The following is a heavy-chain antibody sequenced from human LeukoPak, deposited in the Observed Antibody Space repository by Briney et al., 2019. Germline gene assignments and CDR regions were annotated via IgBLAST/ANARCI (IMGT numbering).Heavy chain of an antibody. CDR1: GFTVSSNY. D-gene: IGHD2-15*01. V-gene: IGHV3-53*01. Sequence: GGSLRLSCAASGFTVSSNYMSWVRQAPGEGLEWVSVIYSGGSTYYADSVKGRFTISRDNSKNTLYLQMNSLRAEDTAVYYCAREMGCSGGSCYYPAPFDYWGQGTLVTVSS. J-gene: IGHJ4*02. CDR2: IYSGGST. CDR3: AREMGCSGGSCYYPAPFDY.